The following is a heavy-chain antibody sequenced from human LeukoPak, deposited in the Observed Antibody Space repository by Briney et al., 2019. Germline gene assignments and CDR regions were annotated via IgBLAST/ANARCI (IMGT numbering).Heavy chain of an antibody. CDR3: ARDWTPYCSSTSCYGTNRVYYYYYGMDV. CDR2: INPNSGGT. D-gene: IGHD2-2*01. CDR1: GYTFTGYY. J-gene: IGHJ6*02. Sequence: ASVTVSCKASGYTFTGYYMHWVRQAPGQGLEWMGWINPNSGGTNYAQKFQGRVTMTRDTSISTAYMELSRLRSDDTAVYYCARDWTPYCSSTSCYGTNRVYYYYYGMDVWGQGTTVTVSS. V-gene: IGHV1-2*02.